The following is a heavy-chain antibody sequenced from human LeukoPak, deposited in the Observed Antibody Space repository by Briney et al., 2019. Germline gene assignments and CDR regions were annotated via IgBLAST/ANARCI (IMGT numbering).Heavy chain of an antibody. CDR2: INPNSGGT. V-gene: IGHV1-2*02. D-gene: IGHD5-12*01. J-gene: IGHJ4*02. Sequence: ASVKVSCKASGYTFTGYYMHWVRQALGQGLEWMGWINPNSGGTNYEQKFQGRVTMTRDTSISTAYMELSRLRSDDTAVYYCAIYIVATIIGLDYWGQGTLVTVSS. CDR1: GYTFTGYY. CDR3: AIYIVATIIGLDY.